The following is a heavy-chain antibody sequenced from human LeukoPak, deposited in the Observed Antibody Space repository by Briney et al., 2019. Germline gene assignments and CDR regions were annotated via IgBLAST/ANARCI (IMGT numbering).Heavy chain of an antibody. CDR2: MNPNSGNT. J-gene: IGHJ4*02. V-gene: IGHV1-8*03. CDR1: GYTFTSYY. CDR3: ARVRATVRKRVFDY. Sequence: ASVKVSCKASGYTFTSYYMHWVRQAPGQGLEWMGWMNPNSGNTGYAQNFQGRVTISRNTSITTAYMELSSLTSEDTAVYYCARVRATVRKRVFDYWGQGTLVTVSS. D-gene: IGHD4-17*01.